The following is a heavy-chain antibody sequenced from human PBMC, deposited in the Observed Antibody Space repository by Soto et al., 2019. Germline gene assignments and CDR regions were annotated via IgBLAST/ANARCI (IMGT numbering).Heavy chain of an antibody. CDR3: TTATLIEFYYYYYYMDV. CDR1: GFTFSNAW. V-gene: IGHV3-15*01. J-gene: IGHJ6*03. D-gene: IGHD5-12*01. CDR2: IKSKTDGGTT. Sequence: EVQLVESGGGLVKPGGSLRLSCAASGFTFSNAWMSWVRQAPGKGLEWVGRIKSKTDGGTTDYAAPVKGRLTISRDDSKNTLYLQMNSLKTEDTAVYYCTTATLIEFYYYYYYMDVWGKGTTVTVSS.